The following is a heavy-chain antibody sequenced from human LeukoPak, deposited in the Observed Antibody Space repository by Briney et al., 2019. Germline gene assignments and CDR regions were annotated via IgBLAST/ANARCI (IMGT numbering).Heavy chain of an antibody. V-gene: IGHV3-48*03. Sequence: GGSLRLSCAASGFTFSSYEMNWVRQAPGKGLEWVSYISSSGSTIYYADSLKGRLTISRDKAKNSLYLKMNSLRSEDTAVYYFARAGNSRGGYWLDPWGQGTLVTVSS. J-gene: IGHJ5*02. D-gene: IGHD6-13*01. CDR3: ARAGNSRGGYWLDP. CDR1: GFTFSSYE. CDR2: ISSSGSTI.